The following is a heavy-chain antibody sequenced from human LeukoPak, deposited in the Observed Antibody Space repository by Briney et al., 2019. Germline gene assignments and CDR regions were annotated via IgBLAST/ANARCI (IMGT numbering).Heavy chain of an antibody. CDR1: GGTFNSCA. V-gene: IGHV1-18*01. CDR2: ISTYNGKT. J-gene: IGHJ4*02. D-gene: IGHD2-2*01. Sequence: ASVKVCCKASGGTFNSCAISWVRQAPGQGLGWMRWISTYNGKTIYAQKFEGRVTVTTDTSTNTVYMHLRSLRSDDTAVYYCARDLGHCRNIICSSSAYWGQGTLVTVSS. CDR3: ARDLGHCRNIICSSSAY.